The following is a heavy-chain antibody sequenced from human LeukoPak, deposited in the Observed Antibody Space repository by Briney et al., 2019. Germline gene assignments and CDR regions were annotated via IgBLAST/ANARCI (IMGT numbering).Heavy chain of an antibody. CDR1: GFSRSGYW. D-gene: IGHD2-15*01. J-gene: IGHJ5*02. Sequence: GGSLRLSCVASGFSRSGYWMYWVRQAPGKGLMYISRNNGDGSTTNYADVVKGRFTMSRDNVKNTLYLQMNSLRVEDTAVYYCARDPRNVGLAPWGQGTLVTVSS. V-gene: IGHV3-74*01. CDR3: ARDPRNVGLAP. CDR2: NNGDGSTT.